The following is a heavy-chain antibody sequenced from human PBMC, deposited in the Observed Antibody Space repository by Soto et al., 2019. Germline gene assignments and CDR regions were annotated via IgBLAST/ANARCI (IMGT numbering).Heavy chain of an antibody. J-gene: IGHJ4*02. CDR1: AGSISSSSW. CDR2: IYHSGST. D-gene: IGHD3-10*01. CDR3: ARRGDGSGSLDY. V-gene: IGHV4-4*02. Sequence: PSETLSLTCAVSAGSISSSSWWSRVRQPPGKGLEWIGEIYHSGSTTYSPSLKSPVTISVDKSKNQFSLKLSSVTAADTAVYYCARRGDGSGSLDYWGRGTLVTVSS.